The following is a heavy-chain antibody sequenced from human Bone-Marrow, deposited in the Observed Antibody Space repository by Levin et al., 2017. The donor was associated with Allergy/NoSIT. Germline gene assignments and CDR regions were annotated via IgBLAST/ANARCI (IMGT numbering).Heavy chain of an antibody. J-gene: IGHJ6*02. CDR3: AHAPPPDVRYSSSSRLYGMDV. Sequence: SGPTLVKPTQTLTLTCTFSGFSLSTSGVGVGWIRQPPGKALEWLALIYWDDDKRYSPSLKSRLTITKDTSKNQVVLTMTNMDPVDTATYYCAHAPPPDVRYSSSSRLYGMDVWGQGTTVTVSS. D-gene: IGHD6-13*01. V-gene: IGHV2-5*02. CDR2: IYWDDDK. CDR1: GFSLSTSGVG.